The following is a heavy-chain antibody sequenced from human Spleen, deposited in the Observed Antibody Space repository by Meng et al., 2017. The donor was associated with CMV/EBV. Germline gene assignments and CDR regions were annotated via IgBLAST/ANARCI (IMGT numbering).Heavy chain of an antibody. D-gene: IGHD1-26*01. J-gene: IGHJ5*02. CDR2: FPSDGTKK. Sequence: GGSLRLSCAASGFTFSDYGMHWVRQAPGKGLEWVAFFPSDGTKKSYADSVKGRSTISRDNSKNTLYLQVNSLRVEDTAVYYCAKRHNGSSYYGGYNWFDPWGQGTLVTVSS. V-gene: IGHV3-30*02. CDR3: AKRHNGSSYYGGYNWFDP. CDR1: GFTFSDYG.